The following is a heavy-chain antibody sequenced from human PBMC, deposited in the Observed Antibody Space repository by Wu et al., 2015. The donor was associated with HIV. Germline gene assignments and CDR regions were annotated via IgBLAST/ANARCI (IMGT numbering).Heavy chain of an antibody. CDR1: GYTFTSYD. CDR3: ARTDGLVDGGNSGYDY. D-gene: IGHD4-23*01. J-gene: IGHJ4*02. CDR2: MNPDSANT. V-gene: IGHV1-8*01. Sequence: QVQLVQSGAEVKKPGASVKVSCKASGYTFTSYDINWVRQATGQGLEWMGWMNPDSANTGYAQKFQGRVTITADESTSTAHMELSSLRSEDTAVYYCARTDGLVDGGNSGYDYWGQGTLVTVSS.